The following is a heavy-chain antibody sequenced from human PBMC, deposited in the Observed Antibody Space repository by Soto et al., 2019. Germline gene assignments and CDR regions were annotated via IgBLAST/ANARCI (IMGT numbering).Heavy chain of an antibody. CDR1: GGTFSSYA. CDR3: ARDSWDSSDEGDYFDY. D-gene: IGHD3-22*01. Sequence: ASVKVSCKASGGTFSSYAISWVRQAPGQGLEWMGGITPIFGTANYAQKFQGRVTITADKSTSTAYMELSSLRSEDTAVYYCARDSWDSSDEGDYFDYWGQGTLVTV. CDR2: ITPIFGTA. J-gene: IGHJ4*02. V-gene: IGHV1-69*06.